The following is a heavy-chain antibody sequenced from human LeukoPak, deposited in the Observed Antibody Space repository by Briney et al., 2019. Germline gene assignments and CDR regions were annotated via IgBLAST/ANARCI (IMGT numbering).Heavy chain of an antibody. CDR1: GGSVTSYY. Sequence: SETLSLTCTVSGGSVTSYYWSWIRQPPGKGLEWIGYVHYSGTSNYNPSLRSRVTISVDTSKNQFSLRLTSLTAADTAVYYCARAIHPPRYCSGGSCYLYYYYYYMDVWGKGTTVTVSS. CDR3: ARAIHPPRYCSGGSCYLYYYYYYMDV. CDR2: VHYSGTS. D-gene: IGHD2-15*01. V-gene: IGHV4-59*02. J-gene: IGHJ6*03.